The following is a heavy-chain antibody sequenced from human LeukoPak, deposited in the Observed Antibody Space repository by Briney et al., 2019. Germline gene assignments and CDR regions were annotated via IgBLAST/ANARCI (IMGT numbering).Heavy chain of an antibody. V-gene: IGHV3-23*01. J-gene: IGHJ4*02. D-gene: IGHD3-16*01. CDR2: ISGSGGST. CDR1: GFTFSSYA. Sequence: GGSLRLSCAASGFTFSSYAMSWVRQAPGKGLEWVSAISGSGGSTYYADSVKGRFTISRDNSKNTLYLQMNSLRAGDTAVYYCAKDYYDYVWGSLRPIFDYWGQGTLVTVSS. CDR3: AKDYYDYVWGSLRPIFDY.